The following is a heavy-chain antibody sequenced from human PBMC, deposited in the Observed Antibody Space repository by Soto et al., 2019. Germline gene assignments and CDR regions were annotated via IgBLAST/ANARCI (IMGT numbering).Heavy chain of an antibody. V-gene: IGHV3-7*03. Sequence: EVQLVESGGGLVQPGGSLRLSCAASGFTFSSYWMSWVRQAPGKGLEWVANIKQDGSEKYYVDSVKGRFTISRDNAKNSLYLQMNSLRAEDTAVYYCAREFRSGYCTNGVCYTRYYYYGMDVWGQGPTVTVSS. CDR1: GFTFSSYW. J-gene: IGHJ6*02. CDR3: AREFRSGYCTNGVCYTRYYYYGMDV. D-gene: IGHD2-8*01. CDR2: IKQDGSEK.